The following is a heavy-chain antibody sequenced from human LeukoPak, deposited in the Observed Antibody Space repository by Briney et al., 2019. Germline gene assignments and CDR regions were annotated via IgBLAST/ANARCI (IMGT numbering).Heavy chain of an antibody. CDR3: AKDIGGGGSGSYMPYYYGMDV. CDR2: ISSSSSYI. J-gene: IGHJ6*02. V-gene: IGHV3-21*04. CDR1: GFTFSSYS. D-gene: IGHD3-10*01. Sequence: GGSLRLSCAASGFTFSSYSMNWVRQAPGKGLERVSSISSSSSYIYYADSVKGRFTIPRDNAKNSLYLQMNSLRAEDTALYYCAKDIGGGGSGSYMPYYYGMDVWGQGTTVTVSS.